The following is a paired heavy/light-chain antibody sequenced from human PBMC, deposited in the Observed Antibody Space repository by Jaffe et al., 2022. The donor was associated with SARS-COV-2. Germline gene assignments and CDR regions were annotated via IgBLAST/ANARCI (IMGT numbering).Light chain of an antibody. CDR1: QSVSSSY. Sequence: EIVLTQSPGTLSLSPGERATLSCRASQSVSSSYLAWYQQKPGQAPRLLIYGASSRATGIPDRFSGSGSGTDFTLTISRLEPEDFAVYYCQQYGSSPLTFGPGTKVDIK. V-gene: IGKV3-20*01. J-gene: IGKJ3*01. CDR3: QQYGSSPLT. CDR2: GAS.
Heavy chain of an antibody. J-gene: IGHJ4*02. CDR1: GGSISSGDYY. D-gene: IGHD5-18*01. CDR2: IYYSGST. V-gene: IGHV4-30-4*01. CDR3: ARSDTAMVGLIFDY. Sequence: QVQLQESGPGLVKPSQTLSLTCTVSGGSISSGDYYWSWIRQPPGKGLEWIGYIYYSGSTYYNPSLKSRVTISVDTSKNQFSLKLSSVTAADTAVYYCARSDTAMVGLIFDYWGQGTLVTVSS.